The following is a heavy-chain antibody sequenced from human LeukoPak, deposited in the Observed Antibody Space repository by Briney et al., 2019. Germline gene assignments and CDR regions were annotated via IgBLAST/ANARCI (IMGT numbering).Heavy chain of an antibody. CDR2: ISSSSIYI. J-gene: IGHJ6*02. D-gene: IGHD4-17*01. CDR1: GFTFSSYG. Sequence: NAGGSLRLSCAASGFTFSSYGMNWVRQAPGKGLEWVSSISSSSIYIYYVDSVKGRFSISRDNAKNSLYLQMNSLRAEDTAVYYCARDRATVIGDYYGMDVWGQGTTVTVSS. V-gene: IGHV3-21*01. CDR3: ARDRATVIGDYYGMDV.